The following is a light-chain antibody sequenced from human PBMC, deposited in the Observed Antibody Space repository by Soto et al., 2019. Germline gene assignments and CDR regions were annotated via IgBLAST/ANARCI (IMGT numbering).Light chain of an antibody. J-gene: IGKJ3*01. V-gene: IGKV3-11*01. CDR2: DAS. Sequence: EIVLTQSPATLSLSPGERATLSCTASQSVGSFLAWYQQKSGQTPRLLIYDASNRPPGIPARFSGSGSGTDFTLTINSLEPEDFAVYYCQHRANWLGTFGPGTKVDIK. CDR1: QSVGSF. CDR3: QHRANWLGT.